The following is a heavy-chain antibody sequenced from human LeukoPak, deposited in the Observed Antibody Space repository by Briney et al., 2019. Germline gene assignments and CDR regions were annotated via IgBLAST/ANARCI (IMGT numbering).Heavy chain of an antibody. V-gene: IGHV3-23*01. CDR1: GFTFSSYA. J-gene: IGHJ4*02. Sequence: PGGSLRLSCAASGFTFSSYAMSWVRQAPGKGLEWVSAISGSGGSTYYADSVKGRFTISRDNSKNTLYLQMNSLRAEDTAVYYCAGGYSSGWTTHHFDYWGQGTLVTVSS. CDR3: AGGYSSGWTTHHFDY. CDR2: ISGSGGST. D-gene: IGHD6-19*01.